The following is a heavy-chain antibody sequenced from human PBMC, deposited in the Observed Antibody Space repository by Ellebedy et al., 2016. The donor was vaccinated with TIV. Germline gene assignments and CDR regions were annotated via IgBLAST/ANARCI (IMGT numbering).Heavy chain of an antibody. Sequence: GESLKISCAASGFTFSIYAMGWVRQAPGKGLEWVSTISRNGGGTYYAGSVEGRFTISRDNSNNTLWLQMSGLRAEDTASYFCAKDLGIERQWGFDYWGQGTLVTVSS. CDR1: GFTFSIYA. V-gene: IGHV3-23*01. CDR3: AKDLGIERQWGFDY. J-gene: IGHJ4*02. D-gene: IGHD1-26*01. CDR2: ISRNGGGT.